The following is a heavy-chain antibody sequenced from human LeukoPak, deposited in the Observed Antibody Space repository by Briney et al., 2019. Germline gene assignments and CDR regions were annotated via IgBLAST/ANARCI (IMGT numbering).Heavy chain of an antibody. CDR3: AKDGLCPNVCPTKIAVAGYFDY. J-gene: IGHJ4*02. Sequence: GGSLRLSCAASGFTFSIFTMSWVRQAPGKRLEWISTINSNGDSTYYADSVKGRFTISRDNSKNTVFLQMNSLRAEDTAVYYCAKDGLCPNVCPTKIAVAGYFDYWGQGILATVSS. CDR2: INSNGDST. CDR1: GFTFSIFT. D-gene: IGHD6-19*01. V-gene: IGHV3-23*01.